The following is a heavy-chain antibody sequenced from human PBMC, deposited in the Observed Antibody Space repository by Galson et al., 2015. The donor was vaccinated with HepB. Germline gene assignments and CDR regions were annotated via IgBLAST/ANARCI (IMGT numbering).Heavy chain of an antibody. V-gene: IGHV1-69*04. J-gene: IGHJ4*02. CDR3: ARQLGYCSRTSCTYYFDY. Sequence: SVKVSCKASGGTFSSYAISWVRQAPGQGLEWMGRIIPILGIANYAQKFQGRVTITADKSTSTAYMELSSLRSEDTAVYYCARQLGYCSRTSCTYYFDYWGQGTLVTVSS. CDR1: GGTFSSYA. CDR2: IIPILGIA. D-gene: IGHD2-2*01.